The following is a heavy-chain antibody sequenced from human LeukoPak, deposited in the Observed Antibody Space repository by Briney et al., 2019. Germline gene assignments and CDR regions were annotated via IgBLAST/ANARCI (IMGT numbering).Heavy chain of an antibody. J-gene: IGHJ6*02. Sequence: SVKVSCKASGCTFSSYAISWVRQAPGPGHEWMGGIIPIFGRANYEQQFQGRVTITADESTSTAYMELSSLRSEDTAVYYCATPGGSVLRFLEWSKSPYYYYGMDVWGQGTTVTVSS. CDR1: GCTFSSYA. D-gene: IGHD3-3*01. V-gene: IGHV1-69*13. CDR3: ATPGGSVLRFLEWSKSPYYYYGMDV. CDR2: IIPIFGRA.